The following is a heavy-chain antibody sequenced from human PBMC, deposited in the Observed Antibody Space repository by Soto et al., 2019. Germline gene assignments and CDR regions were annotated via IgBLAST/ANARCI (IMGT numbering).Heavy chain of an antibody. Sequence: SVKVSCKASGGTFSSYAISWVRQAPGQGLEWMGGIIPIFGTANYAQKFQGRVTITADESTSTAYMELSSLRSEDTAVYYCAGWYSSGWYESMDVWGQGTTVTVSS. D-gene: IGHD6-19*01. V-gene: IGHV1-69*13. J-gene: IGHJ6*02. CDR1: GGTFSSYA. CDR3: AGWYSSGWYESMDV. CDR2: IIPIFGTA.